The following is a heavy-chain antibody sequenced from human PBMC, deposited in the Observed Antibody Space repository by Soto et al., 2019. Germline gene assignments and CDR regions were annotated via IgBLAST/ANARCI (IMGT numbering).Heavy chain of an antibody. D-gene: IGHD3-10*01. CDR2: ISSSGGNT. CDR1: GFTFSNYA. V-gene: IGHV3-23*01. J-gene: IGHJ4*02. CDR3: AQEILARGIDY. Sequence: EVQLLESGGGLVQPGGSLRLSCAASGFTFSNYAMSWVRQAPGKGLDWVSVISSSGGNTDYADYVKGRFTISRDNSKNTVYLQMKDLRDEDTAEYYCAQEILARGIDYWGQGTLVTVSS.